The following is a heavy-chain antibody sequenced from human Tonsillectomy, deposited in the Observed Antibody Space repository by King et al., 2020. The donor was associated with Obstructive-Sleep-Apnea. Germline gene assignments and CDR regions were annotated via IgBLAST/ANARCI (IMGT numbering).Heavy chain of an antibody. J-gene: IGHJ4*02. V-gene: IGHV4-34*01. CDR3: ASFVDNY. D-gene: IGHD3-16*02. CDR2: INHSGST. CDR1: GGSFSGYS. Sequence: VQLQQWGAGLLKPSETLSLTCAVYGGSFSGYSWSWIRQPPGKGLEWIGEINHSGSTNYNPSLKSRVTISVDTSKNQFSLKVSSVTAADTAVYYCASFVDNYWGQGTLVTVSS.